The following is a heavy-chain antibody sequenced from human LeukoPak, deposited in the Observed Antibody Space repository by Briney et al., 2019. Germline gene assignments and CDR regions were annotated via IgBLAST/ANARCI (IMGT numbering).Heavy chain of an antibody. J-gene: IGHJ4*02. V-gene: IGHV1-18*01. CDR3: AREDYGGSSFDY. Sequence: PGASVKVSCKASGYTFTSYGVSWVRQAPGQGLEWMGWISGYNGNTNYAQKLQGRVTMTTDTSTSTAYMELRSLRSDDTAVYYCAREDYGGSSFDYWGQGTLVTVSS. CDR1: GYTFTSYG. D-gene: IGHD4-23*01. CDR2: ISGYNGNT.